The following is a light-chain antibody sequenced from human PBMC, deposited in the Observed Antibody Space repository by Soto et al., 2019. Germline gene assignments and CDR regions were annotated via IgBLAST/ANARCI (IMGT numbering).Light chain of an antibody. Sequence: QSVLTQPPSASGIPGQRVTISCSGSRSNIGSNNVNWYQQLPGTAPRLLTFNNHLRPSGVPDRFSGSKSGTSASLAISGLQSEDEGDYYGAAWDDSLDGYVFGTGTKVTVL. CDR3: AAWDDSLDGYV. CDR1: RSNIGSNN. CDR2: NNH. J-gene: IGLJ1*01. V-gene: IGLV1-44*01.